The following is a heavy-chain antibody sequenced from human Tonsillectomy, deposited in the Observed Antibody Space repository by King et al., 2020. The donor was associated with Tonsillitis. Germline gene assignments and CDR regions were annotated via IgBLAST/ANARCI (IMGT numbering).Heavy chain of an antibody. CDR2: FYYSGST. D-gene: IGHD3-22*01. J-gene: IGHJ3*02. Sequence: VQLQESGPGLVKPSQTLSLTCAVSGGSISSGGYSWSRIRQPPGKGLEWIGYFYYSGSTYYNPSLKSRVTISVDTSKNPFSLKLSSVTAADTAVYYCARVRYYSDSSGYRPDAFDIWGEGTMVTLSS. V-gene: IGHV4-30-4*07. CDR3: ARVRYYSDSSGYRPDAFDI. CDR1: GGSISSGGYS.